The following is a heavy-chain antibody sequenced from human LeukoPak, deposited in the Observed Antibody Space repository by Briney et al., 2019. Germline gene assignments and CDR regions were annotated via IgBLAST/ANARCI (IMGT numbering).Heavy chain of an antibody. D-gene: IGHD6-13*01. CDR2: ISYEGINN. V-gene: IGHV3-30*04. Sequence: GGSLRLSCAASGFTFSSFAMHWVRQAPGKGLEWVAVISYEGINNHYVDSVKGRFTVSRDNSKNTLYLQMDSLTTEDTAVYYCARDRVAAADLDYWGQGTLVTVSS. CDR1: GFTFSSFA. CDR3: ARDRVAAADLDY. J-gene: IGHJ4*02.